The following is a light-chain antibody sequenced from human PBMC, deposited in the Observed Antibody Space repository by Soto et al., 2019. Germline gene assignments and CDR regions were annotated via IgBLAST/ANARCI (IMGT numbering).Light chain of an antibody. Sequence: DIVMTQSPDSLAVSLGERATINCKSGQNVVYSSNNKNYLAWYQQKPGQPPKLLIYWASTREAVVPDRFSGSGSGTDFTLTISSLQAEDVADYYCQQYYSAPLTFGQGTKLEIK. CDR3: QQYYSAPLT. CDR2: WAS. V-gene: IGKV4-1*01. J-gene: IGKJ2*01. CDR1: QNVVYSSNNKNY.